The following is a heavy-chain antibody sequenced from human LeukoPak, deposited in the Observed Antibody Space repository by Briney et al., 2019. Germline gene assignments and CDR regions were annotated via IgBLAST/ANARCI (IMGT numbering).Heavy chain of an antibody. D-gene: IGHD6-13*01. V-gene: IGHV1-69*06. CDR1: VGTFSSYA. CDR2: IIPIFGTT. Sequence: ASVKVSCKASVGTFSSYAISWVRQAPGQGLEWMGGIIPIFGTTNYAHKFQDRVTITADKSKSTAYMELSSLRSEDTAVYYCARVVGLTGYSSSWYSGYYSSMDVWGKGTTVTVSS. CDR3: ARVVGLTGYSSSWYSGYYSSMDV. J-gene: IGHJ6*03.